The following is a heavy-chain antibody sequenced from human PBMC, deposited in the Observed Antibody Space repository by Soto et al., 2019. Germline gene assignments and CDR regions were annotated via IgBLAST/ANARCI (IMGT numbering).Heavy chain of an antibody. CDR3: AKDRRAGGNYGFYSDF. Sequence: EVQLLESGGGLVQPGGSLRLSCAASGFTFSSYGMTWVRQAPGKGLEWVSFSSATGAGTYYAASVKGWLTISRDNSKTPLYLTLTSLRPDDTAVYYWAKDRRAGGNYGFYSDFWGQGALVIVSS. J-gene: IGHJ4*02. D-gene: IGHD1-7*01. V-gene: IGHV3-23*01. CDR1: GFTFSSYG. CDR2: SSATGAGT.